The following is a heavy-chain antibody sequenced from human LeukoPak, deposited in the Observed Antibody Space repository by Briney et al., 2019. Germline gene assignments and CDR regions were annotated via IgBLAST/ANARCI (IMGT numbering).Heavy chain of an antibody. CDR1: GFIISNYA. Sequence: PGGSLRLSCSASGFIISNYAMHWVRQAPGKGLEYVSAISGNGGSTYYADSVKGRFTISRDNSKNTLYLQMSCLRAEDTAIYHCVKDLYKGDSSSWYYFDYWGQGTLVTVSS. D-gene: IGHD6-13*01. V-gene: IGHV3-64D*06. CDR2: ISGNGGST. CDR3: VKDLYKGDSSSWYYFDY. J-gene: IGHJ4*02.